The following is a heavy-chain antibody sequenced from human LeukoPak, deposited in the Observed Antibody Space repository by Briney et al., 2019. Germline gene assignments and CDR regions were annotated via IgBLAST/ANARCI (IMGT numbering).Heavy chain of an antibody. CDR1: GGSISSSSYF. Sequence: SETLSLTCTVSGGSISSSSYFWGWIRQPPGKGLEWIGSIYYRGSTYYNPSLKSRVTISVDTSKNQFSLKLSSVTAADMAVYYCARNTVTSVWYFDLWGRGTLVAVSS. D-gene: IGHD4-17*01. V-gene: IGHV4-39*01. CDR3: ARNTVTSVWYFDL. J-gene: IGHJ2*01. CDR2: IYYRGST.